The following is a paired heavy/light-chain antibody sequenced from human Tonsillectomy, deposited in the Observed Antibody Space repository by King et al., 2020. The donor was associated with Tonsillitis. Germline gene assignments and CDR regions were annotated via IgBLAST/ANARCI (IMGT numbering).Heavy chain of an antibody. CDR2: IWYDGSNK. D-gene: IGHD3-22*01. CDR3: VREHYHDTSGYYYREFDS. V-gene: IGHV3-33*01. CDR1: GFTFNTYA. Sequence: QVQLVESGGGVVQPGRSLRLSCVASGFTFNTYAMSWVRQAPGKGLEWVAVIWYDGSNKYYADSVKGRFTISRDNSKNMVYLQMSSLRAEDTAVYYCVREHYHDTSGYYYREFDSWGQGTLVTVSS. J-gene: IGHJ4*02.
Light chain of an antibody. CDR1: QGIRKN. Sequence: AIQMTQSPSSLSASVGDRVTITCRASQGIRKNLGWYQQKPGKAPKLLIYTAASLQSGVPPRFSGSGSGTDFTLTISNLQPEDFATYYCLQDYNYPFTFGPGTKVDIK. J-gene: IGKJ3*01. CDR2: TAA. CDR3: LQDYNYPFT. V-gene: IGKV1-6*01.